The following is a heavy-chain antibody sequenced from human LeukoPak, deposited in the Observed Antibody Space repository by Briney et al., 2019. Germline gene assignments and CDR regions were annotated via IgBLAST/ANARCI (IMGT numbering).Heavy chain of an antibody. D-gene: IGHD2-21*01. CDR3: ARDSDGLWYFDY. V-gene: IGHV4-38-2*02. CDR1: GYSISSGYY. Sequence: SETLSLTCTVSGYSISSGYYWGWIRQPPGKGLEWIGSIYHSGSTYYNPSLKSRVTISVDTSKNQFSLKLSSVTAADTAVYYCARDSDGLWYFDYWGQGTLVTVSS. J-gene: IGHJ4*02. CDR2: IYHSGST.